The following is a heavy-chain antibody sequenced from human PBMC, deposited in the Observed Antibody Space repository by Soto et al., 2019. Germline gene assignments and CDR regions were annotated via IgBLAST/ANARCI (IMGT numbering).Heavy chain of an antibody. Sequence: QVQLVESGGGVVQPGRSLRLSCAASGFTFSSYAMHWVRQAPGKGLEWVAVISYDGSNKYYADSVKGRFTISRDNSKNTLYLQMNSLRAEDTAVYYCARDLVVAAPLLGYYGMDVWGQGTTVTVSS. CDR3: ARDLVVAAPLLGYYGMDV. CDR2: ISYDGSNK. D-gene: IGHD2-15*01. CDR1: GFTFSSYA. V-gene: IGHV3-30-3*01. J-gene: IGHJ6*02.